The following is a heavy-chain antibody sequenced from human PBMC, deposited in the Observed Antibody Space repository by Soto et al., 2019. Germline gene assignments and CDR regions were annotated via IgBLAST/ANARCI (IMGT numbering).Heavy chain of an antibody. CDR3: ASAWYGDQYYSGMGV. J-gene: IGHJ6*02. CDR1: GFSLSTRGVG. CDR2: IYWDDDD. V-gene: IGHV2-5*02. Sequence: FVPKRESHTHTLRLTLAFAGFSLSTRGVGVGWIRQPPGKALEWLAVIYWDDDDRYSPSLRSRLAITKDTSKNQVVLTMTNVDPVDTGTYYCASAWYGDQYYSGMGVWGQGTTVTVSS. D-gene: IGHD6-13*01.